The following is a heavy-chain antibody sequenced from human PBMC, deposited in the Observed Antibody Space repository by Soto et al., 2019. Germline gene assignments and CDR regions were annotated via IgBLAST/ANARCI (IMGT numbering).Heavy chain of an antibody. CDR1: GYSLTSYW. Sequence: PVESLKISCKGSGYSLTSYWISWVRQMPVKVLEWMGRIDPSDSYTNYSPSFQGHVTISADKSISTAYLQWSSLKASDTAMYYCASAVVVPAAIPIYYYYGMDVWGQGTTVTVSS. J-gene: IGHJ6*02. CDR2: IDPSDSYT. V-gene: IGHV5-10-1*01. CDR3: ASAVVVPAAIPIYYYYGMDV. D-gene: IGHD2-2*02.